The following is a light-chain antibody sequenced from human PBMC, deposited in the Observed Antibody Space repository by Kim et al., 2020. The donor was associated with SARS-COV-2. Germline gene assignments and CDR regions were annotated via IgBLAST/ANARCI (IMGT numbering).Light chain of an antibody. Sequence: LSPGERATLSCRASQSVSSNYLAWYQQKPGQAPRLLIYGASSRATGIPDRFSGSGSGTDFTLTITRLEPEDFAVYYCQQYSSSLATFGQGTKLEI. CDR3: QQYSSSLAT. CDR2: GAS. V-gene: IGKV3-20*01. J-gene: IGKJ1*01. CDR1: QSVSSNY.